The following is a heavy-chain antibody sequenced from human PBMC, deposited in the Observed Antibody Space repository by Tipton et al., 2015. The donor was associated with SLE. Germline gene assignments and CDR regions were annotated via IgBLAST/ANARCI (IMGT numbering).Heavy chain of an antibody. CDR2: IYYSGNI. V-gene: IGHV4-59*08. CDR1: SGSISSYH. D-gene: IGHD3-3*01. Sequence: TLSLTCTVSSGSISSYHWSWIRQPPGKGLEWIGYIYYSGNINHNPSLESRVTISVDTSKNLFSLKLSSVTAADTAVYYCARHKGSITIFGVIIIRWFDPWGQGTLVTVSS. J-gene: IGHJ5*02. CDR3: ARHKGSITIFGVIIIRWFDP.